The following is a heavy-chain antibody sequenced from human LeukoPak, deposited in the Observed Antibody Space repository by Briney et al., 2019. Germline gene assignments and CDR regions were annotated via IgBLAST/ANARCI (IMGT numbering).Heavy chain of an antibody. J-gene: IGHJ6*02. CDR1: GGSISIYY. D-gene: IGHD2-2*01. Sequence: SETLSLTCTVSGGSISIYYWSWIRQPPGKGLEWIGYIYYSGSTNYNPSLKSRVTISVDTSKNQFSLKLSSVTAADTAVYYCARAPAGRGYYCYYGMDVWGQGTTVTVPS. V-gene: IGHV4-59*01. CDR2: IYYSGST. CDR3: ARAPAGRGYYCYYGMDV.